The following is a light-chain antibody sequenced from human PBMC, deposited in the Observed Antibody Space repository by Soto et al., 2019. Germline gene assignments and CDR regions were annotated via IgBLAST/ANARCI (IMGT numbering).Light chain of an antibody. CDR1: QSISTW. V-gene: IGKV1-5*03. Sequence: EIEMTQSPSSLSASVGDRVTITSRASQSISTWLAWFQQKPGKAPKLLIYRASSLESGAPSRFSGTGSGTEFTLTISSLQPDDFATYYCQQYDDYPWTFGQGTKVDIK. J-gene: IGKJ1*01. CDR2: RAS. CDR3: QQYDDYPWT.